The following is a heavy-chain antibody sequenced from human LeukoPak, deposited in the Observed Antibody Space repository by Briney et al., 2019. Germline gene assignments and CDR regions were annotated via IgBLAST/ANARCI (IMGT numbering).Heavy chain of an antibody. Sequence: ASVKVSCKASGYTFTCYDINWVRQATGQGLEWMGWMNPNSGNTGYAQKFQGRVTMTRNTSISTAYMELSSLRSEDTAVYYCARGGDFWSGSYFDYWGQGTLVTVSS. CDR1: GYTFTCYD. V-gene: IGHV1-8*01. D-gene: IGHD3-3*01. CDR3: ARGGDFWSGSYFDY. CDR2: MNPNSGNT. J-gene: IGHJ4*02.